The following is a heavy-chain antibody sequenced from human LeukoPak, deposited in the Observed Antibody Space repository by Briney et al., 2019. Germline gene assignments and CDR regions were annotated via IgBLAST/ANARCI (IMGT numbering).Heavy chain of an antibody. CDR1: GFTFSSYG. Sequence: GGSLRLSCAASGFTFSSYGMHWVRQAPGKGLEWVAVISYDGSNKYYADSVKGRFTISRDNSKNTLYLQMNSLRAEDTAVYYCATLYSSSSDLYYYYYGMDVWGQGTTVTVSS. V-gene: IGHV3-30*03. CDR2: ISYDGSNK. D-gene: IGHD6-6*01. J-gene: IGHJ6*02. CDR3: ATLYSSSSDLYYYYYGMDV.